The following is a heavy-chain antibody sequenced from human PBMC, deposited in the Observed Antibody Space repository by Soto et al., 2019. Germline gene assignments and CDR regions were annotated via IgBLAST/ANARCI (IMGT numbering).Heavy chain of an antibody. CDR3: VRLIGNSWLDQ. CDR2: TYYRSQWYY. D-gene: IGHD2-15*01. J-gene: IGHJ4*02. Sequence: PSQTLSLTCAISGDSVSSNSATWNCIRQSPSRGLEWLGRTYYRSQWYYDYAVSVKSRISINPDTSKNQFSLQLDSLTPEDTAVYFCVRLIGNSWLDQWGQGTLVTVSS. V-gene: IGHV6-1*01. CDR1: GDSVSSNSAT.